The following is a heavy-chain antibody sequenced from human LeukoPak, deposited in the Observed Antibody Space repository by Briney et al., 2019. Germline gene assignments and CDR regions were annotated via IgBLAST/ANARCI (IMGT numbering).Heavy chain of an antibody. Sequence: SETLSLTCAVSGGSISGNNWWSWVRQPPGKGLEWIGEIYHSGSTNYNPSLKSRVTISVDKSKNLFSLKLSSATAADSAVYYCARGYSYGFPLDFWGQGTLVTVSS. D-gene: IGHD5-18*01. J-gene: IGHJ4*02. CDR2: IYHSGST. V-gene: IGHV4-4*02. CDR3: ARGYSYGFPLDF. CDR1: GGSISGNNW.